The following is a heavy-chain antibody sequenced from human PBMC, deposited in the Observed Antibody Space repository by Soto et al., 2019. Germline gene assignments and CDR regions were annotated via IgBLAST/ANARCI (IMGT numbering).Heavy chain of an antibody. V-gene: IGHV4-61*01. CDR1: GGSLFSGSYY. CDR3: ALTTDNWFDP. D-gene: IGHD4-4*01. Sequence: TSETLSLTCSVSGGSLFSGSYYWNWIRQPPGKGLEWIGNIYYSGNTFYNPSLKSRVTISSDTSKNQLSLKLTSVTAADTALYYCALTTDNWFDPWGPGTLVTVSS. J-gene: IGHJ5*02. CDR2: IYYSGNT.